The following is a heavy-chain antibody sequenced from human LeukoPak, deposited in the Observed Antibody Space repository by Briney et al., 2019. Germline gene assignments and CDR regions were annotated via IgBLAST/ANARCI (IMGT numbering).Heavy chain of an antibody. CDR2: IYYSGST. J-gene: IGHJ1*01. CDR3: ARGSEYCSSTSCYGTAEYFQH. D-gene: IGHD2-2*01. Sequence: SETLSLTCTVSGGSISSYYWSWIRQPPGKGLEWIGYIYYSGSTNYNPSLKSRVTISVDTSKNQFSLKLSSVTAADTAVYYCARGSEYCSSTSCYGTAEYFQHWGQGTLVTVSS. CDR1: GGSISSYY. V-gene: IGHV4-59*08.